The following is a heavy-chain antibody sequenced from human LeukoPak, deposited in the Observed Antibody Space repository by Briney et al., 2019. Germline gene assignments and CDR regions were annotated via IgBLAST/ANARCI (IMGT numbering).Heavy chain of an antibody. V-gene: IGHV3-7*01. D-gene: IGHD3-22*01. CDR3: VRDGDTSGYTN. CDR1: GFTFSSYW. Sequence: GGSLRLSCAASGFTFSSYWMHWVRQAPGKGLEWVANIKQDGSEKYYVDFVKGRFTISRDNAKNSLYLQMNSLRAEDTAVYSCVRDGDTSGYTNWGQGTLVTVSS. CDR2: IKQDGSEK. J-gene: IGHJ4*02.